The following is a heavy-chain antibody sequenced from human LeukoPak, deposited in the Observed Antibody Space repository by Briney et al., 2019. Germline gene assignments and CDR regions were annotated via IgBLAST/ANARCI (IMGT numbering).Heavy chain of an antibody. D-gene: IGHD6-19*01. CDR1: GGSFSGYY. Sequence: SETLSLTCAVYGGSFSGYYWSWIRQPPGKGLEWIGSIYYSGSTYYNPSLKSRVTISVDTSKNQFSLKLSSVTAADTAVYYCASRSIAVAGTPYYYYYMDVWGKGTTVTVSS. CDR3: ASRSIAVAGTPYYYYYMDV. J-gene: IGHJ6*03. CDR2: IYYSGST. V-gene: IGHV4-34*01.